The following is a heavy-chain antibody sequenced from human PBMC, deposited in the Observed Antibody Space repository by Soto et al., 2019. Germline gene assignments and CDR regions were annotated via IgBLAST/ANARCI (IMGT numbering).Heavy chain of an antibody. J-gene: IGHJ5*02. Sequence: SETLSLTCTVSGGSVSSGSYYWSWIRQPPGKGLEWIGYIYYSGSTNYNPSLKSRVTISVDTSKNQFSLKLSSVTAADTAVYYCARETDCSGGSCYSRGDWFDPWGQGTLVTVSS. CDR3: ARETDCSGGSCYSRGDWFDP. D-gene: IGHD2-15*01. V-gene: IGHV4-61*01. CDR1: GGSVSSGSYY. CDR2: IYYSGST.